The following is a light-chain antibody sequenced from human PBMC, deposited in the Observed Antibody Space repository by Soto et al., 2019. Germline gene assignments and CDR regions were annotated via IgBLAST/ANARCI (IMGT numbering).Light chain of an antibody. CDR3: SSYSNSNTLYV. V-gene: IGLV2-14*01. CDR2: EVN. Sequence: QSVLTQPASLSGSPGQSITISCTGTSSDIGAYDYVSWFQQHPGKAPKLMISEVNNRPSGVSNRFSGSKSGNTAYLTISALLAEDEADYYCSSYSNSNTLYVFGTGTKVTVL. J-gene: IGLJ1*01. CDR1: SSDIGAYDY.